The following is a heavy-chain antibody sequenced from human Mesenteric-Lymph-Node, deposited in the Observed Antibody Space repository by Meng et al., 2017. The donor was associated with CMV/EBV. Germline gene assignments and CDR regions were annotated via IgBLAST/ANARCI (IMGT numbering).Heavy chain of an antibody. V-gene: IGHV4-34*01. Sequence: SETLSLTCAVYGGSFSGYYWSWIRQPPGKGLEWIGEINHSGSTNYNPSLKSRVTISVDTSKNQFSLKLSSVTAADTAVYYCVRGLLDDAWYGHSYYYFHGMDVWGQGTTVTVSS. CDR3: VRGLLDDAWYGHSYYYFHGMDV. J-gene: IGHJ6*02. D-gene: IGHD1-1*01. CDR2: INHSGST. CDR1: GGSFSGYY.